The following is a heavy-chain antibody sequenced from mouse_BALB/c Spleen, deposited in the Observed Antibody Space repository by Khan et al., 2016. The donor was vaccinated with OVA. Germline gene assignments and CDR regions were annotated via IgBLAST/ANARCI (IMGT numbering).Heavy chain of an antibody. CDR2: ILPGSNSS. D-gene: IGHD1-1*01. V-gene: IGHV1-9*01. Sequence: QVQLQQPGAELMKPGASVKISCKATGYTFSSYWIEWVKQRPGHGLEWIGEILPGSNSSNYNERFKGKAKITADTSSNTAYMQLSSLTSEDSAIYYCARGNYYGSTSWFGYWGQGTLVTVSA. CDR3: ARGNYYGSTSWFGY. J-gene: IGHJ3*01. CDR1: GYTFSSYW.